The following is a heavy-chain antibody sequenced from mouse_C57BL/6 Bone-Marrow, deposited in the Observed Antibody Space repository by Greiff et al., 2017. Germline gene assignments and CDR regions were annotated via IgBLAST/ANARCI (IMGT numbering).Heavy chain of an antibody. CDR2: ISSGSSTI. Sequence: EVQLVESGGGLVKPGGSLKLSCAASGFTFSDYGMHWVRQAPEKGLEWVAYISSGSSTIYYADTVKGLFTISRDNAKNTLFLQMTSLGSEDTAMYYCSRGNDYGFAYWGQGTLVTVSA. CDR1: GFTFSDYG. D-gene: IGHD2-4*01. CDR3: SRGNDYGFAY. V-gene: IGHV5-17*01. J-gene: IGHJ3*01.